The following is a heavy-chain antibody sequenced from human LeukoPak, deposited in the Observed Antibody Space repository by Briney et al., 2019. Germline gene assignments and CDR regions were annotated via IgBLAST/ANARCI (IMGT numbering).Heavy chain of an antibody. Sequence: GGSLRLSCAASEFTFSSYDIIWVRQAPGKGLEWVSWITGSGGAVKYTDPVKGRFTISRDNAKKSVYLQMNSLRVEDTAVYYCARNGGGLDYWGQGTLVTVSS. D-gene: IGHD3-16*01. CDR3: ARNGGGLDY. J-gene: IGHJ4*02. CDR1: EFTFSSYD. CDR2: ITGSGGAV. V-gene: IGHV3-48*03.